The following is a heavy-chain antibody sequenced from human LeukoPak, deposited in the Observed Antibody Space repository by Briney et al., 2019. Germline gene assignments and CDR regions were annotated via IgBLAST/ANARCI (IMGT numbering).Heavy chain of an antibody. CDR1: GFPFRSYS. D-gene: IGHD3-3*01. V-gene: IGHV3-21*01. Sequence: PGGALRLSCSASGFPFRSYSMNWVRPAPGKGLEWVSSISSSSSYIYYADSVKGRFTISRDNAKNSLCLQMNSLRAEDTAVYYCARGAYPYDFWSGYREYYYMDVWGKGTTVTVSS. CDR2: ISSSSSYI. J-gene: IGHJ6*03. CDR3: ARGAYPYDFWSGYREYYYMDV.